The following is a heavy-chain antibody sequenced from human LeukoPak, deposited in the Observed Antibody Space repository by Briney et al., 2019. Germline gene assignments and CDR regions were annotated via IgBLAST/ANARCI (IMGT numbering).Heavy chain of an antibody. J-gene: IGHJ4*02. V-gene: IGHV4-34*01. CDR3: AASPGGWNDLPFDY. CDR2: INHSGST. D-gene: IGHD1-1*01. Sequence: SETLSLTCAVYGGSFSGYYWSWIRQPPGKGLEWIGEINHSGSTNYNPSLKSRVTISVDTSKNQFSLKLSSVTAADTAVYYCAASPGGWNDLPFDYWGQGTLVTVSS. CDR1: GGSFSGYY.